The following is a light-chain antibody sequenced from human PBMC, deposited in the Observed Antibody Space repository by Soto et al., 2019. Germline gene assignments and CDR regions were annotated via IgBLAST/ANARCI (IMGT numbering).Light chain of an antibody. CDR2: RSD. CDR3: AAWDDSLNAWA. Sequence: QSVLTQPPSASGTPGQRVTLSCSGSSSNIGRNTVKWYRQLPGTAPKLLIGRSDQRPSGVPDRFSGSQFGTSASLAISGLQSEDEADYICAAWDDSLNAWAFGGGTQLTVL. V-gene: IGLV1-44*01. CDR1: SSNIGRNT. J-gene: IGLJ3*02.